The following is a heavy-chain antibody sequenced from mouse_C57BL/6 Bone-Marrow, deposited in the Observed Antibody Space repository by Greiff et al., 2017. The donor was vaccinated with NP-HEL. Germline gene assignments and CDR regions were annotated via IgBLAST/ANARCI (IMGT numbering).Heavy chain of an antibody. J-gene: IGHJ2*01. Sequence: EVKLQESGGGLVQPGESLKLSCESNEYEFPSHDMSWVRKTPEKRLELVAAINSDGGSTYYPDTMERRFIISRDNTKKTLYLQLSRLRYEETALYYCARRGGGGDDWGQGTTLTVSS. CDR2: INSDGGST. CDR1: EYEFPSHD. CDR3: ARRGGGGDD. V-gene: IGHV5-2*01.